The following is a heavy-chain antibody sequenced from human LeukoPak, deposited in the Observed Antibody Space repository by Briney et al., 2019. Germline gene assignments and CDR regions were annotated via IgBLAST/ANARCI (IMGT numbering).Heavy chain of an antibody. J-gene: IGHJ4*02. CDR1: GFTFSSYS. CDR3: AREAYGGNFFDY. V-gene: IGHV3-21*01. CDR2: ISSSSYI. D-gene: IGHD4-23*01. Sequence: GGSLRLSCAASGFTFSSYSMNWVRQAPGKGLEWVSSISSSSYIYYADSVKDRFTISRDNAKNSLYLQMNSLRAEDTAVYYCAREAYGGNFFDYWGQGTLVTVSS.